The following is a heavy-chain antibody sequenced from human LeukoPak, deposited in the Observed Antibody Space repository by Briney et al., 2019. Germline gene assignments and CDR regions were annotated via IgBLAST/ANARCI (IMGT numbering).Heavy chain of an antibody. D-gene: IGHD3-10*01. Sequence: PGGSLRLSCAASGFTFSSYEMNWVRQAPGKGLEWVSYISSSGSTMYYADSVKGRFTISRDNAKNSLYLQMNSLRAEDTAVYYCARESPRITMVRGVISRYGMDVWGQGTTVTVSS. CDR1: GFTFSSYE. J-gene: IGHJ6*02. V-gene: IGHV3-48*03. CDR2: ISSSGSTM. CDR3: ARESPRITMVRGVISRYGMDV.